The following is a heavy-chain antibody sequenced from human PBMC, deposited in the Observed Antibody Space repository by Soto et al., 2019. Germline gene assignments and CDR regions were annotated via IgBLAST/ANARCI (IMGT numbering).Heavy chain of an antibody. CDR3: ARVRRYSSGWYRGFDY. CDR2: INHSGST. D-gene: IGHD6-19*01. CDR1: GGSFSGYY. V-gene: IGHV4-34*01. J-gene: IGHJ4*02. Sequence: SETLSLTCAVYGGSFSGYYWSWIRQPPGKGLEWIGEINHSGSTNYNPSLKSRVTISVDTSKNQFSLKLSSVTAADTAVYYCARVRRYSSGWYRGFDYWGQGTLVTVSS.